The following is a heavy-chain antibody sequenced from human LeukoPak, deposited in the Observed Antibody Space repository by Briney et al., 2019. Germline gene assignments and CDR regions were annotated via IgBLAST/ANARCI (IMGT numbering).Heavy chain of an antibody. V-gene: IGHV1-2*02. CDR3: ARAENSEQLVGNWFDP. CDR1: GYTFTGYY. D-gene: IGHD6-13*01. CDR2: INPNSGGT. Sequence: ASVKVSCKASGYTFTGYYMHWVRQAPGRGLEWMGWINPNSGGTNYAQKFQGKVTMTRDTSISTAYMELSRLRSDDTAVYYCARAENSEQLVGNWFDPWGQGTLVTVSS. J-gene: IGHJ5*02.